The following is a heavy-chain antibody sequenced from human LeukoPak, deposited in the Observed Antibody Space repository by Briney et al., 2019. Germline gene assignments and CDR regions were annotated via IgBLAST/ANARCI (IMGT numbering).Heavy chain of an antibody. CDR2: ISSSGDRTL. D-gene: IGHD3-22*01. CDR1: GFTFSSYE. Sequence: GGSLRLSCAASGFTFSSYEMIWVRQAPGQGLEWLAYISSSGDRTLYCSASMKGRFTVSRDNAKNSLYLQMNTLTIEDTAVYYRARESDGGGYRFDYWGQGSLVTVSS. CDR3: ARESDGGGYRFDY. J-gene: IGHJ4*02. V-gene: IGHV3-48*03.